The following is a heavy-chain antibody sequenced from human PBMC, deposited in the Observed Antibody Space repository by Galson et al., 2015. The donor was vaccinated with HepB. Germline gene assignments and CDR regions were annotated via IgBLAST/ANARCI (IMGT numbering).Heavy chain of an antibody. Sequence: SLRLSCAASGFTFGAYALHWVRQAPGKGLEWVAGISNDGSNKYYADSVKGRFTTSRANSRNTIYLHMNSLRVEDTAMYYCAREEYGSGWYGSVMGNWFDPWGQGTLVTVSS. CDR1: GFTFGAYA. J-gene: IGHJ5*02. CDR2: ISNDGSNK. V-gene: IGHV3-30*04. D-gene: IGHD6-19*01. CDR3: AREEYGSGWYGSVMGNWFDP.